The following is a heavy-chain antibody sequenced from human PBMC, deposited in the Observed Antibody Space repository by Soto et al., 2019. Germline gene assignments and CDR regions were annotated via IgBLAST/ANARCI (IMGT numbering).Heavy chain of an antibody. D-gene: IGHD2-15*01. Sequence: EVQLLESGGGLVQPGGSLRLSCVASGFTFRTHDMTWGRQAPGKGLEWVSVISASDGNTNYADSVKGRFTISRDNSKNTVFLQLNSLRVEDTAVYYCAKGGWLDDWGQGTLVTVSS. CDR3: AKGGWLDD. CDR2: ISASDGNT. J-gene: IGHJ4*02. V-gene: IGHV3-23*01. CDR1: GFTFRTHD.